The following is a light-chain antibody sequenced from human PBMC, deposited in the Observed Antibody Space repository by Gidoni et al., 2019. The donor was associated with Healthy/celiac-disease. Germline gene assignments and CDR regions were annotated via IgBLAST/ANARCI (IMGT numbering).Light chain of an antibody. V-gene: IGKV3-20*01. CDR1: QSVSSSY. J-gene: IGKJ1*01. Sequence: EIVLTPSPVTLSLSPGERATLSCRASQSVSSSYLAWYQQKPGQAPRLLIYGASSRATGIPDRFSGSGSGTDFTLTISRLEPEDFAVYYCQQYGSSPRTFGQGTKVEIK. CDR2: GAS. CDR3: QQYGSSPRT.